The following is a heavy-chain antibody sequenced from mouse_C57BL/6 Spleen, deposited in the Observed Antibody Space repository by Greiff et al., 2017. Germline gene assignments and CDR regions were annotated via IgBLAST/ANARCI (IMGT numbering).Heavy chain of an antibody. CDR1: GYTFTSYW. CDR3: ARRDYSNYPWFAY. D-gene: IGHD2-5*01. CDR2: IDPSDSYT. V-gene: IGHV1-69*01. J-gene: IGHJ3*01. Sequence: QVQLQQSGAELVMPGASVKLSCKASGYTFTSYWMHWVKQRPGQGLEWIGEIDPSDSYTNYNQKFKGKSTLTVDKSSSTAYMQLSSLTSEDSAVYYCARRDYSNYPWFAYWGQGTLVTVSA.